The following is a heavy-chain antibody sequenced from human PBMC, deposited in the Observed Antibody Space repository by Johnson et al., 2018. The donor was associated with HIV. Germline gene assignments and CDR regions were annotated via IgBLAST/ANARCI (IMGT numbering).Heavy chain of an antibody. Sequence: VQLVESGGGLVQPGGSLRLSCAASGFTFRNYAMHWVRQAPGKGLEWVANIKQDGSEKYYVDSLKGRFTISRDNAKNSLYLQMNSLRAEDTAVYYCATFGGGSFHAFDIWGQGTMVTVSS. J-gene: IGHJ3*02. CDR3: ATFGGGSFHAFDI. CDR2: IKQDGSEK. V-gene: IGHV3-7*05. CDR1: GFTFRNYA. D-gene: IGHD1-26*01.